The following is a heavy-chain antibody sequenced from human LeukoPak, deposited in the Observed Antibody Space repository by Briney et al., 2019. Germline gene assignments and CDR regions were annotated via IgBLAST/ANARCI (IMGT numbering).Heavy chain of an antibody. J-gene: IGHJ4*02. CDR1: EITLSSYG. Sequence: PGGSLRLSCEASEITLSSYGVSWVRQAPGKGLEWLSAISFSAGTTYYADSVKGRFTISRDNSKNTLYLQMNSLRAEDTAVYYCANGPLDFDYWGQGTLVTVSS. CDR2: ISFSAGTT. CDR3: ANGPLDFDY. V-gene: IGHV3-23*01.